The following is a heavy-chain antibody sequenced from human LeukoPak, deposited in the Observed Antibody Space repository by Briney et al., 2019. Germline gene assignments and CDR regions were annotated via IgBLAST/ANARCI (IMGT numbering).Heavy chain of an antibody. J-gene: IGHJ4*02. CDR3: SRGLRGLDY. CDR2: IRSKAYGGTT. Sequence: PGGSLRLSCAASGFTFSSYAMSWVRQAPGKGLEWVGFIRSKAYGGTTEYAASVKGRFTISRDDSKSITYLQMNSLEPEDTAVYYCSRGLRGLDYWGQGTLVTVSS. CDR1: GFTFSSYA. D-gene: IGHD2-21*01. V-gene: IGHV3-49*04.